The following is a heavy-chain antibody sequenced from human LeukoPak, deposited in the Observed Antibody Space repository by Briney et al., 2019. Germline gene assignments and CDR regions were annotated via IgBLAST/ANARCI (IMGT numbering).Heavy chain of an antibody. V-gene: IGHV4-38-2*01. Sequence: SETLSLTCAVSGYSISSGYYWGWIRQPPGKGLEWIGSIYHSGSTYYNPSLKSRVTISVDTSKNQFSLKLSSVTAADTAVYYCARADYDFWSGYPDASDIWGQGTMVTVSS. D-gene: IGHD3-3*01. J-gene: IGHJ3*02. CDR1: GYSISSGYY. CDR2: IYHSGST. CDR3: ARADYDFWSGYPDASDI.